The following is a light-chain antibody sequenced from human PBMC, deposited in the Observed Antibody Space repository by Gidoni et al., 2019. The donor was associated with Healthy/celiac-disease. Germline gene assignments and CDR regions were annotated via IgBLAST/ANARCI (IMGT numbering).Light chain of an antibody. J-gene: IGKJ1*01. CDR1: QSISIL. V-gene: IGKV1-5*01. CDR2: DAS. CDR3: QQYNSYPWT. Sequence: DLQLTPYPSTLSASVGDKVTITCRASQSISILLAWYQQKPGKAPKLLIYDASSLESGVPSRFSGSGSGTEFTLTISSLQPDDFATYYCQQYNSYPWTFGQGTKVEIK.